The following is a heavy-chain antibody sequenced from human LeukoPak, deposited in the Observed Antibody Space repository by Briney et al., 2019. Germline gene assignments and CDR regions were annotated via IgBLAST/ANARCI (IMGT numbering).Heavy chain of an antibody. CDR3: ARGFFGSGYLSVQF. CDR1: GGTFSSYA. V-gene: IGHV1-46*01. J-gene: IGHJ1*01. D-gene: IGHD3-22*01. Sequence: ASVKVSCKASGGTFSSYAISWVRQAPGQGLEWMGLIHPSGGTTAYAQKFQGRVTMTRDMSTSTFYMELSSLRSEDTAVYYCARGFFGSGYLSVQFWGQGTLVTVSS. CDR2: IHPSGGTT.